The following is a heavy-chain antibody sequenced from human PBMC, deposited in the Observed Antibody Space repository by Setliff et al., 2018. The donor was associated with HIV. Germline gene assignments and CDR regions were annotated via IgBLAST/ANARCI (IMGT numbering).Heavy chain of an antibody. CDR2: IYYSGST. J-gene: IGHJ4*02. CDR1: GGSISSSSYY. D-gene: IGHD6-19*01. CDR3: ASPASGGSSGQYHY. Sequence: SETLSLTCTVSGGSISSSSYYWGWIRQPPGKGLEWIGSIYYSGSTYYNPSLKSRVTISGDTSKNQFSLKLSSVTAADPAVYYCASPASGGSSGQYHYWGQGTLVTVSS. V-gene: IGHV4-39*01.